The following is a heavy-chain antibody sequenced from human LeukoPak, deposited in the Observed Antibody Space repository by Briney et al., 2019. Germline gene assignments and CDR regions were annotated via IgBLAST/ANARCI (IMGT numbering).Heavy chain of an antibody. Sequence: SETLSLTCTVSGGSISSSSYYWGWIRQPPGKGLEWIGSIYYSGSTYYNPSLKSRVTISVDTSKNQFSLKLSSVTAADTAVYYCARWPLYDSSGYYYFDIWGQGTMVTVSS. D-gene: IGHD3-22*01. CDR2: IYYSGST. CDR3: ARWPLYDSSGYYYFDI. CDR1: GGSISSSSYY. J-gene: IGHJ3*02. V-gene: IGHV4-39*07.